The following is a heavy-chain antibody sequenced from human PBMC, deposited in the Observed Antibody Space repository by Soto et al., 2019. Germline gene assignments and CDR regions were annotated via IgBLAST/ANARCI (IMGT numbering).Heavy chain of an antibody. CDR3: ARQLERGDLPEGFEY. CDR2: IFHSGAT. J-gene: IGHJ4*02. CDR1: GDSISSSHW. V-gene: IGHV4-4*02. D-gene: IGHD1-1*01. Sequence: QVQLQELGPGLVEPSGTLSLTCAVSGDSISSSHWWSWVRQSPGKGLEWIGEIFHSGATKYNPSLESRVTMSVDKSNNQLSLKLRSVTAADTAVYYCARQLERGDLPEGFEYWGQGTLATVSS.